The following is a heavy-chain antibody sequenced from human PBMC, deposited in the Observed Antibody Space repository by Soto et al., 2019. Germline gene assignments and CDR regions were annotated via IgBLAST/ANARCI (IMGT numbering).Heavy chain of an antibody. CDR1: GFTFSDHY. D-gene: IGHD1-1*01. Sequence: LSCAASGFTFSDHYMDWVRQAPGKGLEWVGRNRNKLNTYTTEYAASVKGRFTISRDDSKNSLYLQMNSLKTEDTAVYYCAQTAYFDAFDIWRQRTMVTVSS. CDR3: AQTAYFDAFDI. J-gene: IGHJ3*02. CDR2: NRNKLNTYTT. V-gene: IGHV3-72*01.